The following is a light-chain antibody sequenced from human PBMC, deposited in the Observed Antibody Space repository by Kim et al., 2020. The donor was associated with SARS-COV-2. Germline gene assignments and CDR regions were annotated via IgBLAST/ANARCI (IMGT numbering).Light chain of an antibody. V-gene: IGKV3D-20*01. Sequence: SPGERAPLSCGASQSVTGNYLAWYQQKPGLAPRLVIYDASSRATGVPERFSGSDSGTDFTLTISRLEPEDFAVYFCQQYDGSSWTFGQGTKVDIK. CDR2: DAS. CDR1: QSVTGNY. J-gene: IGKJ1*01. CDR3: QQYDGSSWT.